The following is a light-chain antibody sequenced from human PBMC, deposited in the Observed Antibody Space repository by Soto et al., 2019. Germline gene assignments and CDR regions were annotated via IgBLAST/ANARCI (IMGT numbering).Light chain of an antibody. V-gene: IGKV3-20*01. J-gene: IGKJ2*01. Sequence: ESLLTQSPATLSLSPGERATLSCRASQSVSTRYLAWYQQKHGQAPGLLIYGASIRAAGSPVRFRGSGSGTDLTLTISILEPEDFAVYYCYHLGSSPLAFTFGQGTKVEIK. CDR3: YHLGSSPLAFT. CDR1: QSVSTRY. CDR2: GAS.